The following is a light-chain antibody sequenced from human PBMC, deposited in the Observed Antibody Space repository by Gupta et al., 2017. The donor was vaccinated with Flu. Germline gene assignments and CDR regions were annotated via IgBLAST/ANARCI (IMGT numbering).Light chain of an antibody. J-gene: IGLJ1*01. CDR1: SSDIGANDD. CDR3: CSYGSNDV. V-gene: IGLV2-8*01. CDR2: EVN. Sequence: SGASPGTGTSSDIGANDDRSWYQQGQGKDLKLVVDEVNKRAAGVPDCFSGSKSGNTASMTVSRPQPEDEDDYYCCSYGSNDVFGAGTKVTVL.